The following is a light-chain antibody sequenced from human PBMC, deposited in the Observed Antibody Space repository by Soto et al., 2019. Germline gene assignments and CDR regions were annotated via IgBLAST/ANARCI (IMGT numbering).Light chain of an antibody. J-gene: IGKJ3*01. CDR3: QQNNNWPFT. CDR1: QSVNSH. CDR2: GAS. V-gene: IGKV3-15*01. Sequence: EIVMTQSPATLSVSPGERATLSCRASQSVNSHLAWYQQKPGQAPRLLIYGASTRATDIPARFSGSGSGTEFTLTISSLQSEDFAVYYCQQNNNWPFTFGPGTKVDLK.